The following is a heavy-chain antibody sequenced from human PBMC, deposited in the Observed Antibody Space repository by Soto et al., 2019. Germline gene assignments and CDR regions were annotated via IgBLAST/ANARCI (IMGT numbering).Heavy chain of an antibody. CDR2: INHSGST. CDR1: GGSFSGYY. V-gene: IGHV4-34*01. Sequence: QVQLQQWGAGLLKPSETLSLTCAVYGGSFSGYYWSWIRQPPGKGLEWIGEINHSGSTNYNPSLKSRVTISVDTSKNQFSLMLSSVTAADTAVYYCARGGYDFWSGSVYWGQGTLVTVSS. CDR3: ARGGYDFWSGSVY. D-gene: IGHD3-3*01. J-gene: IGHJ4*02.